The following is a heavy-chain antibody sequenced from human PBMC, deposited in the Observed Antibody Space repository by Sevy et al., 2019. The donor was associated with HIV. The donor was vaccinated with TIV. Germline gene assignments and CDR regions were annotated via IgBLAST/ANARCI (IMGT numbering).Heavy chain of an antibody. CDR3: ARDLRGLGINY. Sequence: SETLSLTCTVSGGSISSGGYYWSWIRQHPGKGLEWIGYNYYSGSTYYNPSLKSRVTISVDTSKNQFSLKLSSVTAADTAVYYCARDLRGLGINYWGQGTLVTVSS. V-gene: IGHV4-31*03. D-gene: IGHD3-16*01. CDR1: GGSISSGGYY. J-gene: IGHJ4*02. CDR2: NYYSGST.